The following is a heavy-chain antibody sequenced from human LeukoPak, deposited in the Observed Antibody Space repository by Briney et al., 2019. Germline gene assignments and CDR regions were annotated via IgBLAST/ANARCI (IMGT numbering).Heavy chain of an antibody. J-gene: IGHJ4*02. D-gene: IGHD2-8*01. V-gene: IGHV3-7*01. CDR3: ARGGVGTIPFDY. Sequence: GGSLRLSCVASGFSFGSFWMSWVRQAPGKGLEWVANIKEDGSEEHYLESVKGRFTISRDNAKNIVFLQMNSLRDEDSAVFYCARGGVGTIPFDYWGQGTLVTVSS. CDR1: GFSFGSFW. CDR2: IKEDGSEE.